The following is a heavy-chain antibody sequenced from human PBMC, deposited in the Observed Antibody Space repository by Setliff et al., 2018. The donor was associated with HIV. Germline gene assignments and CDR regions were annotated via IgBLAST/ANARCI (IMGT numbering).Heavy chain of an antibody. CDR3: ARTRGRALLSYYFDS. J-gene: IGHJ4*02. Sequence: SETLSLTCGVSSGSIDGYHWSWVRQAPGRGLEWIGYVSYSGSTSYNPSLNSRVAMSVDASRDQFSLKLSSVTAADTAVYYCARTRGRALLSYYFDSWGQGRLVTVSS. CDR2: VSYSGST. V-gene: IGHV4-59*01. CDR1: SGSIDGYH.